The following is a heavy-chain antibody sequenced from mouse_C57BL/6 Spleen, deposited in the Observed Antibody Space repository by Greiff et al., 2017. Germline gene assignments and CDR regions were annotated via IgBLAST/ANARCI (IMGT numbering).Heavy chain of an antibody. D-gene: IGHD1-1*01. Sequence: QLQQSGAELARPGASVKLSCKASGYTFTSYGISWVKQRTGQGLEWIGEIYPRSGNTYYNEKIKGKATLTADKSSSTAYMELRSLTSEDSAVYFCARSTGSSYAMDYWGQGTSVTVSS. CDR2: IYPRSGNT. V-gene: IGHV1-81*01. CDR3: ARSTGSSYAMDY. CDR1: GYTFTSYG. J-gene: IGHJ4*01.